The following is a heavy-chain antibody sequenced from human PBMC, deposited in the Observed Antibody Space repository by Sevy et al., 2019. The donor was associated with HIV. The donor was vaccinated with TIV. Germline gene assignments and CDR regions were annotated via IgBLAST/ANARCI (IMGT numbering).Heavy chain of an antibody. CDR2: INPNSGGT. Sequence: ASVKVSCKASGYLFTGYYLHWVRQTPGQGLEWMGRINPNSGGTNYAQNFQGRVTMTRDTSISTAYMELSRLRSDDTAVYYCARGGGYSSGWWTFDYWGQGTLVTVSS. CDR3: ARGGGYSSGWWTFDY. J-gene: IGHJ4*02. D-gene: IGHD6-19*01. V-gene: IGHV1-2*06. CDR1: GYLFTGYY.